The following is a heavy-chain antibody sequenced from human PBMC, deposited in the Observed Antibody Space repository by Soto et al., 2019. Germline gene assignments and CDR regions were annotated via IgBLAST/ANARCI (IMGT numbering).Heavy chain of an antibody. J-gene: IGHJ4*02. CDR2: ISGSGGST. CDR3: AKVIFYASDIVATISHYRRGYSYGYFDY. V-gene: IGHV3-23*01. Sequence: EVQLLESGGGLVQPGGSLRLSCAASGFTFSSYAMSWVRQAPGKGLEWVSAISGSGGSTYYADSVKGRFTISRDNSKNTLYLQMNSLRAEDTAVYYCAKVIFYASDIVATISHYRRGYSYGYFDYWGQGTLVTVSS. CDR1: GFTFSSYA. D-gene: IGHD5-12*01.